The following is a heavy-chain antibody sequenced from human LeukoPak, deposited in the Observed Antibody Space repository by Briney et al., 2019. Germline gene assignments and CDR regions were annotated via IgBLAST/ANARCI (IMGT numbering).Heavy chain of an antibody. D-gene: IGHD3-22*01. J-gene: IGHJ4*02. CDR1: GGSISSSSNY. CDR2: IYDSGST. V-gene: IGHV4-39*07. CDR3: ASRGYYDNSAYFRN. Sequence: PSETLSLTCTVSGGSISSSSNYWGWIRQPPGKGLEWIGSIYDSGSTYYNPSLKSRVTISIDTSKNQFSLRLSSVTAADTAVYFCASRGYYDNSAYFRNWGQGTLVTVSS.